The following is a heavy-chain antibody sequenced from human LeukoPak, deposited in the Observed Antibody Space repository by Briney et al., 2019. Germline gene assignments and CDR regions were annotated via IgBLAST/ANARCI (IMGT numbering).Heavy chain of an antibody. D-gene: IGHD3-10*01. V-gene: IGHV3-33*01. CDR3: ARDRRGNKGFGGGFDL. J-gene: IGHJ3*01. CDR2: VWHDERYK. CDR1: GFTFSNYG. Sequence: GGSLRLSCAASGFTFSNYGMHWVRQAPGKGLEWVTIVWHDERYKYYADSVKGRFTISRDSSKTTLYLEMNNLRAEDTAIYYCARDRRGNKGFGGGFDLWGQGTMVTVSS.